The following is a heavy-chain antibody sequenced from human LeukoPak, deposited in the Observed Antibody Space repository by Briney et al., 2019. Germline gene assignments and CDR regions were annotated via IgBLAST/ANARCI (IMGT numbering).Heavy chain of an antibody. D-gene: IGHD4-17*01. Sequence: GASVKVSCKASGYTFTSYAMNWVRQAPGQGLEWMGWINTNTGNPTYAQGFTGRFVFSLDTSVSTAYLQISSLKAEDTAVYYCAKSRDDYGDYFYLDYWGQGTLVTVSS. J-gene: IGHJ4*02. CDR1: GYTFTSYA. CDR3: AKSRDDYGDYFYLDY. V-gene: IGHV7-4-1*02. CDR2: INTNTGNP.